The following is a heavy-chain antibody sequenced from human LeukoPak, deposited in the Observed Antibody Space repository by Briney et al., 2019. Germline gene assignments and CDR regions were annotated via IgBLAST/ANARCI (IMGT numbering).Heavy chain of an antibody. J-gene: IGHJ6*02. CDR3: ASVPPPRGYTYYYYGMDV. Sequence: SVKVSCKASGGTFSSYAISWVRQAPGQGLEWMGGIIPIFGTANYAQKFQGRVTITADESTSTAYMELSSLRSEDTAVYYCASVPPPRGYTYYYYGMDVWGQGTTVTVSS. D-gene: IGHD2-2*02. CDR2: IIPIFGTA. V-gene: IGHV1-69*13. CDR1: GGTFSSYA.